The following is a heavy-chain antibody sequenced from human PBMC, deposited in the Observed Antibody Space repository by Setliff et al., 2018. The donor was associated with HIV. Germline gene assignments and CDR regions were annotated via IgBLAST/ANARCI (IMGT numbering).Heavy chain of an antibody. Sequence: GGSLRLSCAASGFTFTNAWITWVRQAPGKGLEWLGRIQSNSIGGTILYGASVKGRFTISRDDSTNTLYLQMNSLRTEDTALYYCTTASDSTNYDDGFDLWGQGTMVTVSS. V-gene: IGHV3-15*01. CDR1: GFTFTNAW. CDR3: TTASDSTNYDDGFDL. J-gene: IGHJ3*01. CDR2: IQSNSIGGTI. D-gene: IGHD4-4*01.